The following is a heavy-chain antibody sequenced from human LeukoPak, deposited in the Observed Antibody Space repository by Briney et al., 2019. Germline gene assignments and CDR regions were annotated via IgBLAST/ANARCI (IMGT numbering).Heavy chain of an antibody. CDR2: IFYSGST. V-gene: IGHV4-31*03. CDR1: GGSISSGGHY. Sequence: PSETLSLTCTVSGGSISSGGHYWTWIRQLPGKGLEWIGYIFYSGSTYYNPSLKSRVTISVDTSKNQFSLKLNSVTAADTAVYYCARDSGSYPHWFAPWGQGTLVTVSS. J-gene: IGHJ5*02. CDR3: ARDSGSYPHWFAP. D-gene: IGHD1-26*01.